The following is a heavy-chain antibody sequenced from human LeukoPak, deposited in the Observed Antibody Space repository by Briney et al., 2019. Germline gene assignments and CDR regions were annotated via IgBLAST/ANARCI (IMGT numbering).Heavy chain of an antibody. J-gene: IGHJ4*02. CDR1: GYTFTAYY. D-gene: IGHD3-22*01. Sequence: ASVKVSCKASGYTFTAYYMHWVRQAPGQGLEWMGWINPNSGDTNYAQKFQGRVTMTRDTSISTAYMELSRLRSDDTAVYYCARGGVATYYYDSSGYYSGWGQGTLVTVSS. CDR3: ARGGVATYYYDSSGYYSG. CDR2: INPNSGDT. V-gene: IGHV1-2*02.